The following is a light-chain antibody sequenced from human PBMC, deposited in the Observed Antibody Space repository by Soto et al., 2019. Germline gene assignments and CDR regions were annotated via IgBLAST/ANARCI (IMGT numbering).Light chain of an antibody. CDR1: SSDVGGYNY. J-gene: IGLJ2*01. V-gene: IGLV2-14*01. CDR2: DVS. Sequence: QSVLTQPASVSGSPGQSITISCTGKSSDVGGYNYVSWYQQHPGKAPKLMIYDVSNRPSGVSNRFSGSKSGNTASLTISGLQAEDEADYYCSSYTSGSTVVFGGGTKLTVL. CDR3: SSYTSGSTVV.